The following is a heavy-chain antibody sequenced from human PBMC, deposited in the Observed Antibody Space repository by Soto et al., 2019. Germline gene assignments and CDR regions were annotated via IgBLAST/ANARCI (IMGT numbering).Heavy chain of an antibody. CDR3: ARYCADLTLNFVN. V-gene: IGHV3-21*06. J-gene: IGHJ4*02. D-gene: IGHD2-15*01. Sequence: GRTLRLSCAAARFPFFRNSMTWVRQTSGKGLEWLSSISSTTYYIHYAVSMWGRFTISRDNAKNAVHLEMISLRAEDTAGYYCARYCADLTLNFVNSGQGALVTVFS. CDR1: RFPFFRNS. CDR2: ISSTTYYI.